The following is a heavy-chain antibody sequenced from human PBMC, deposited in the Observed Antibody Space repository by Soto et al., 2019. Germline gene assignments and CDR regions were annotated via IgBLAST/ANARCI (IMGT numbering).Heavy chain of an antibody. D-gene: IGHD5-12*01. Sequence: GGSLRLSCAASGFTVSSNYMSWVRQAPEKGLEWVSVIYADGNTYHADSVKGRFTISRDTSKNTVSLQMDSLRVEDSALYYCARVGRHSGFPFRSFDYWGQGTLVTVSS. J-gene: IGHJ4*02. CDR1: GFTVSSNY. V-gene: IGHV3-66*01. CDR2: IYADGNT. CDR3: ARVGRHSGFPFRSFDY.